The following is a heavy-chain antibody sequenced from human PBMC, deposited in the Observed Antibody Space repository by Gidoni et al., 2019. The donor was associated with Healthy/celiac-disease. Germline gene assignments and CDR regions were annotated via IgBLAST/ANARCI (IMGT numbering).Heavy chain of an antibody. J-gene: IGHJ4*02. D-gene: IGHD5-18*01. CDR3: AREPDSYGSSYFDY. CDR2: ISSSSSYT. Sequence: QVLLVESGGGLVKPGGSLRLPCSASGFTFSDYYMSWIRQAPGKGLEWVSYISSSSSYTNYADSVKGRFTISRDNAKNSLYLQMNSLRAEDTAVYYGAREPDSYGSSYFDYWGQGTLVTVSS. V-gene: IGHV3-11*06. CDR1: GFTFSDYY.